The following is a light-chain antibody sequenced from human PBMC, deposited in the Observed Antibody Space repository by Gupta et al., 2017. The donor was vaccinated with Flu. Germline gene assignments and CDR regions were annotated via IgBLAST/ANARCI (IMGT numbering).Light chain of an antibody. CDR2: WAS. V-gene: IGKV4-1*01. J-gene: IGKJ4*01. CDR3: QQYYNTPT. CDR1: QNILYSSNNKNY. Sequence: DIVMTQSPDSLAVSLGERATINYKSSQNILYSSNNKNYLAWYQQKPGQPPKLLIYWASNRESGVPDRFRGSGSGTDFTLTISSLQAEDVAVYYCQQYYNTPTFGGGTKVEIK.